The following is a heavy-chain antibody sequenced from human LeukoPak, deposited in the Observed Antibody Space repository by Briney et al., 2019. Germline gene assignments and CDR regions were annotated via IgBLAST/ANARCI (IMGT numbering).Heavy chain of an antibody. J-gene: IGHJ4*02. V-gene: IGHV3-23*01. CDR3: GKTTVGYSSGQKPAWPVDF. D-gene: IGHD5-18*01. Sequence: GGSLRLSCEASGFTFGSHAMYWVRQAPGKGLEWVAGIFGGGGSPHYADSVKGRFTISRDNPRNTVYLQINSLRDDDTAVYYCGKTTVGYSSGQKPAWPVDFWGQGTLVTVSS. CDR2: IFGGGGSP. CDR1: GFTFGSHA.